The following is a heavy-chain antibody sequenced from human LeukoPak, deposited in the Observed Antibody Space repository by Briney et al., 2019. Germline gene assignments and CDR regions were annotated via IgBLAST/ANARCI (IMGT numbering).Heavy chain of an antibody. CDR2: INSDGSST. Sequence: TGGSLRLSCAASGFTFSSFWMHWVRQAPGKGLVWVSRINSDGSSTNYAESVKGRFTISRDNAKNTLYLQMNSLRAEDTAVYYCARAINPYYYDSSGLDAFDIWGQGTMVTVSS. D-gene: IGHD3-22*01. CDR3: ARAINPYYYDSSGLDAFDI. V-gene: IGHV3-74*01. J-gene: IGHJ3*02. CDR1: GFTFSSFW.